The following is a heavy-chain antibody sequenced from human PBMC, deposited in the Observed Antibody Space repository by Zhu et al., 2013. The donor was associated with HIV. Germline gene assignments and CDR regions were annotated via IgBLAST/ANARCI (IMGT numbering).Heavy chain of an antibody. V-gene: IGHV4-30-4*01. CDR1: GGSISSGDYY. J-gene: IGHJ4*02. D-gene: IGHD1-26*01. Sequence: QVQLQESGPGVVKPSQTLSLTCTVSGGSISSGDYYWSWIRQPPGKGLEWIGYLYYSGGTYYNPSLKSRVAISVDTSNNQFSLNLSSVTAADTAVYYCARVPRRRQLPDYWGQGTLVTVSS. CDR2: LYYSGGT. CDR3: ARVPRRRQLPDY.